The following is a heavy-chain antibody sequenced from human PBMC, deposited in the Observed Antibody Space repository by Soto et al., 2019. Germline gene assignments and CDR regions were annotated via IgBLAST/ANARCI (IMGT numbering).Heavy chain of an antibody. CDR1: GFTFSTYA. J-gene: IGHJ6*02. Sequence: QVQLVESGGGVVQPGRSLRLSCAASGFTFSTYAMHWVRQAPGKGLEWVALTSYDGSYEYYADSVKGRFTISRDNSKNTLYLQMNSLRPEDTAVYYCAKDSHGSSSTPDGLDVWGQGTTVTVSS. V-gene: IGHV3-30*18. D-gene: IGHD2-2*01. CDR2: TSYDGSYE. CDR3: AKDSHGSSSTPDGLDV.